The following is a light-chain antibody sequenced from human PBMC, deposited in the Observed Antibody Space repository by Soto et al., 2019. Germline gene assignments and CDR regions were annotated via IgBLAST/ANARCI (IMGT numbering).Light chain of an antibody. V-gene: IGKV3-15*01. J-gene: IGKJ1*01. CDR2: DAS. CDR3: QQYHNWPRT. CDR1: QSVSTT. Sequence: IVMTQSPVTLSVSPGERATLSCRASQSVSTTLAWYQQKPGQAPRLLIHDASNRATGIPARFSGSGSGTEFTLTISSLQSEDFAVYYCQQYHNWPRTFGQGTKVDIK.